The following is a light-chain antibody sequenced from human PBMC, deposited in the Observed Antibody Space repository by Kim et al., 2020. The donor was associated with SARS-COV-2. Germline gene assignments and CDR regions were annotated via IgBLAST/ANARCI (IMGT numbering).Light chain of an antibody. CDR2: EDD. CDR3: QSYNRDNVI. Sequence: GQAVTSSCPRSSGGIGGNYVEWYQQRPGGVPTTVIYEDDQRPSGVSDRFSGSIDNSSNSASLTISGLRTEDEADYYCQSYNRDNVIFGGGTQLTVL. J-gene: IGLJ2*01. CDR1: SGGIGGNY. V-gene: IGLV6-57*03.